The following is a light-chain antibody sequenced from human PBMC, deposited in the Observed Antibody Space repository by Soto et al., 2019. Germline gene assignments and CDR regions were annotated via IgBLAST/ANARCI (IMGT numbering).Light chain of an antibody. CDR2: CAS. CDR1: QSVSSSY. Sequence: EIVLTQSPGTLSSTPGARCTLSCRASQSVSSSYLAWYQQKPGQAPRLLLNCASSRATGIPDRFSGSGSATDYTLTISRLEPEDFAVYYCQQYGSSPPITFGQGTRLEIK. V-gene: IGKV3-20*01. J-gene: IGKJ5*01. CDR3: QQYGSSPPIT.